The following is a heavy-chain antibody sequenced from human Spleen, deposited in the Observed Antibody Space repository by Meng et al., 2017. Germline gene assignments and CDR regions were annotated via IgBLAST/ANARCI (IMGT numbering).Heavy chain of an antibody. D-gene: IGHD3-3*01. V-gene: IGHV4-34*01. CDR3: ARLYYDFWSGYYIDY. J-gene: IGHJ4*02. Sequence: SETLSLTCVVSGGSFSDYYWSWIRQPPGKGLEWIGEINHRGSTNYNPSLKSRVTISVDTSKNQFSLKLSSVTAADTAVYYCARLYYDFWSGYYIDYWGQGTLVTVSS. CDR2: INHRGST. CDR1: GGSFSDYY.